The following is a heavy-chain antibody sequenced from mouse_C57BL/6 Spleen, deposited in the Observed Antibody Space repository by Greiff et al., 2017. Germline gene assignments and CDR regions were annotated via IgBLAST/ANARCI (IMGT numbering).Heavy chain of an antibody. CDR2: IWSGGST. D-gene: IGHD1-1*02. CDR1: GFSLTSYG. CDR3: ARKWWLSGSFAY. Sequence: QVQLQQSGPGLVQPSQSLSITCTVSGFSLTSYGVHWVRQSPGKGLEWLGVIWSGGSTDYNAAFISRRSISKDNSKCQVFFKMNCLQADDTAIYYCARKWWLSGSFAYWGQGTLVTVSA. V-gene: IGHV2-2*01. J-gene: IGHJ3*01.